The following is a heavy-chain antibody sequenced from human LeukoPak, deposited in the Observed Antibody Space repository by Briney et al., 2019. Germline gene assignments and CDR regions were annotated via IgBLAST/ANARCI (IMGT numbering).Heavy chain of an antibody. Sequence: PSETLSLTCTVSGGSISSTSYYWGWIRQPPGKGLEWIGSIYSGGSTYYNPSPKSRITISVDTSNNQFSLRLSSVTAADTAFYYCARHLGYCSGGSCHGSWFDPWGQGTLVTVSS. CDR1: GGSISSTSYY. CDR2: IYSGGST. CDR3: ARHLGYCSGGSCHGSWFDP. J-gene: IGHJ5*02. V-gene: IGHV4-39*01. D-gene: IGHD2-15*01.